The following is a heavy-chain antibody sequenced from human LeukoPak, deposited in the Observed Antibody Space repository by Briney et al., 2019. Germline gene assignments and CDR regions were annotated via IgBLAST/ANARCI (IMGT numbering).Heavy chain of an antibody. J-gene: IGHJ6*03. D-gene: IGHD6-19*01. CDR3: ARGPSSGWRYYYYYMDV. Sequence: SETLSLTCAVYGGSFSGYYWSWIRQPPGKGLEWIGEINHSGSTNYNPSLKSRVTISVDTSKNQFSLKLSSVTAADTAVYYCARGPSSGWRYYYYYMDVWGKGTTVTISS. CDR1: GGSFSGYY. V-gene: IGHV4-34*01. CDR2: INHSGST.